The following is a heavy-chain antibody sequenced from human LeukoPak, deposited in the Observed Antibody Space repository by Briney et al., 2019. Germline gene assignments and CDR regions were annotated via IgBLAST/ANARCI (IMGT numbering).Heavy chain of an antibody. D-gene: IGHD3-22*01. Sequence: SETLSLTCTVSGGSISSSSYYWGWIRQPPGNGLEWIGSIYYSGSTHYNPSLKSRVTISVDTSKNQFSLKLSSVTAADTAVYYCARHSYYDSSGYYYFDYWGQGTLVTVSS. CDR2: IYYSGST. V-gene: IGHV4-39*01. CDR3: ARHSYYDSSGYYYFDY. CDR1: GGSISSSSYY. J-gene: IGHJ4*02.